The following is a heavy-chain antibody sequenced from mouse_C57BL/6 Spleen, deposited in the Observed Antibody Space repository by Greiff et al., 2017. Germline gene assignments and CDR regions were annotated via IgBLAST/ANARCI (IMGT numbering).Heavy chain of an antibody. V-gene: IGHV1-82*01. D-gene: IGHD3-2*02. CDR2: IYPGDGDT. J-gene: IGHJ2*01. CDR1: GYAFSSSW. CDR3: ARCQTAQAPGDY. Sequence: QVQLKQSGPELVKPGASVKISCKASGYAFSSSWMHWVKQRPGKGLEWIGRIYPGDGDTNYNRKFKGKATLTADKSSSAAYMQLSSLTSEDSAVYFGARCQTAQAPGDYWGQGTTLTVSS.